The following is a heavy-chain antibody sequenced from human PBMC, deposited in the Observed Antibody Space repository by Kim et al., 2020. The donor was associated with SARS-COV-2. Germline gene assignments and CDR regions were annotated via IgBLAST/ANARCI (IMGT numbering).Heavy chain of an antibody. CDR2: ISWNSGSI. J-gene: IGHJ2*01. CDR3: AKGGYCSGGSCYPGWYF. Sequence: GGSLRLSCAASGFTFDDYAMHWVRQAPGKGLEWVSGISWNSGSIGYADSVKGRFTISRDNAKNSLYLQMNSLRAEDTALYYCAKGGYCSGGSCYPGWYF. V-gene: IGHV3-9*01. CDR1: GFTFDDYA. D-gene: IGHD2-15*01.